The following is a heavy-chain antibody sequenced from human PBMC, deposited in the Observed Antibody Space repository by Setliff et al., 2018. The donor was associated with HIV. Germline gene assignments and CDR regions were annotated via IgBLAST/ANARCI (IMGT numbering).Heavy chain of an antibody. CDR3: ARDGLLVAGIRFDY. J-gene: IGHJ4*01. CDR1: GYSFTSYY. Sequence: ASVKVSCKASGYSFTSYYVHWVRQAPGQGLEWIGIINPSGGTTSYAQKFQGRVTMTRDTSTSTAYMELSGLRSEDTAVYFCARDGLLVAGIRFDYWGQGTLVTVSS. V-gene: IGHV1-46*01. D-gene: IGHD6-19*01. CDR2: INPSGGTT.